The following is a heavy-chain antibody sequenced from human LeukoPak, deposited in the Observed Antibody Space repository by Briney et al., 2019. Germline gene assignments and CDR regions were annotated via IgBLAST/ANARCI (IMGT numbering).Heavy chain of an antibody. CDR1: GYTFTSYG. Sequence: ASVKVSCKASGYTFTSYGISWVRQAPGQGPEWMGWISAYNGNTNYAQKLQGRVTMITDTSTSTAYMELRSLRSDDTAVYYCARDHLAGYFDYWGQGTLVTVSS. V-gene: IGHV1-18*01. J-gene: IGHJ4*02. CDR3: ARDHLAGYFDY. CDR2: ISAYNGNT.